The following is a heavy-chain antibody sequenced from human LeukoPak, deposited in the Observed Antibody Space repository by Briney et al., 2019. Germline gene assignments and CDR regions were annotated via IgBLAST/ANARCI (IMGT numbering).Heavy chain of an antibody. CDR1: GFTFSNAW. D-gene: IGHD4-17*01. CDR3: TTDATRYGITGPDGGYYYGMDV. CDR2: IKSKTDGGTT. J-gene: IGHJ6*02. Sequence: GGSLRLSCAASGFTFSNAWMSWVRQAPGKGLEWVGRIKSKTDGGTTDYAAPVKGRFTISRDDSKNTLYLQMNSLKTEDTAVYYCTTDATRYGITGPDGGYYYGMDVWGQGTTVTVSS. V-gene: IGHV3-15*01.